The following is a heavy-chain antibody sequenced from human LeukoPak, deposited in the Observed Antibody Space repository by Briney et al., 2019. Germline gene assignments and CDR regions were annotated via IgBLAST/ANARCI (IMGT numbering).Heavy chain of an antibody. J-gene: IGHJ4*02. CDR3: ARIPFYDYAWGSPYYFDY. CDR2: ISYDGSNK. CDR1: GFTFSSYA. V-gene: IGHV3-30-3*01. D-gene: IGHD3-16*01. Sequence: GGSLRLSCAASGFTFSSYAMHWVRQAPGKGLEWVAVISYDGSNKYYADSVKGRFTISRDNSKNTLYLQMNSLRAEDTAVYYCARIPFYDYAWGSPYYFDYWGQGTLVTVSS.